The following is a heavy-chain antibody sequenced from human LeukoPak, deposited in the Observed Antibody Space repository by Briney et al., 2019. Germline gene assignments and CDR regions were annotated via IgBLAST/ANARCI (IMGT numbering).Heavy chain of an antibody. J-gene: IGHJ5*02. D-gene: IGHD3-10*01. CDR3: ARDRSRPGLLWFGGWFDP. V-gene: IGHV4-59*01. CDR1: GGSISSYY. CDR2: IYYSGST. Sequence: SETLSLTCTVSGGSISSYYWSWIRQPPGKGLEWIGYIYYSGSTNYNPSLKSRVTISVDTSKNQFSLKLSSVTAADTAVYYCARDRSRPGLLWFGGWFDPWGQGTLVTVSS.